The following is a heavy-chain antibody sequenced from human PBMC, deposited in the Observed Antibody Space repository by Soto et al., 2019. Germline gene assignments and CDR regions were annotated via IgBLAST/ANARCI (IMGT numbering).Heavy chain of an antibody. V-gene: IGHV3-23*01. CDR3: AKGSAHGSPYYFDY. CDR2: VTGSGGST. J-gene: IGHJ4*02. Sequence: GGSLRLSCAASGFTFSSYAMSWVRQAPGKGLEWISTVTGSGGSTYHADSVKGRFTISRDNSKNTLYLLMSILRAEDTAIYYCAKGSAHGSPYYFDYWGQGTLVTVSS. CDR1: GFTFSSYA. D-gene: IGHD6-25*01.